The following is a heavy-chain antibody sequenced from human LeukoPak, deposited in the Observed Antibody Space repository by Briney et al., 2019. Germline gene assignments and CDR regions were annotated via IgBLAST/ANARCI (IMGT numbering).Heavy chain of an antibody. CDR3: ARDSYCSGGSCQADGGPFDY. CDR2: ISAYNGNT. J-gene: IGHJ4*02. V-gene: IGHV1-18*01. CDR1: GYTFTRYG. D-gene: IGHD2-15*01. Sequence: ASGKASCKPSGYTFTRYGISWVRRAPGQRLEWMGWISAYNGNTNYAPKLQGRVTMTTDTTTSTAYIEMWSLRSDDTAVYYCARDSYCSGGSCQADGGPFDYWGQGTLVTVSS.